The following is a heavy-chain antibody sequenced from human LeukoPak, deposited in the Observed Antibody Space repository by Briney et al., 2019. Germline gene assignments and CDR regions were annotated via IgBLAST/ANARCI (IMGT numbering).Heavy chain of an antibody. CDR3: ARLHPNDYGDYSNDY. V-gene: IGHV4-4*07. Sequence: SETLSLTCTVSGGSFSSYYWNWIRQPAGKGLEWIGRIYTSGTTNFNSSLKSRVTMSVDTSKNQFSLKLSSVTAADTAVYYCARLHPNDYGDYSNDYWGQGTLVTVSS. CDR2: IYTSGTT. J-gene: IGHJ4*02. CDR1: GGSFSSYY. D-gene: IGHD4-17*01.